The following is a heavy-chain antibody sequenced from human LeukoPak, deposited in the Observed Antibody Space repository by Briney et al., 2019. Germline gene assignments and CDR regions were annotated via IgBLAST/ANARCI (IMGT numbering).Heavy chain of an antibody. CDR1: GFTFSSYG. CDR3: ASGAYSYYDILTDY. CDR2: ISYDGSNK. V-gene: IGHV3-30*03. Sequence: PGRSLRLSCAASGFTFSSYGMHWVRQAPGKGLEWVAVISYDGSNKYYADSVKGRFTISRDNSKNTLYLQMNSLRAEDTAVYYCASGAYSYYDILTDYWGQGTLVTVSS. D-gene: IGHD3-9*01. J-gene: IGHJ4*02.